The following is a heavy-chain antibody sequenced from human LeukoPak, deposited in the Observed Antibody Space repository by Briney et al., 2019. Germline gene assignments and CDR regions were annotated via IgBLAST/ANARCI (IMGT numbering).Heavy chain of an antibody. J-gene: IGHJ4*02. V-gene: IGHV4-34*01. CDR3: ARAVLRYFDGGY. Sequence: PSETLSLTCAVYGGSFSGYYWSWIRQPPGKGLEWIGEINHSGSTNYNPSLKSRVTISVDTSKNQFSLKLSSVTAADTAVYYCARAVLRYFDGGYWGQGTLVTVSS. CDR2: INHSGST. CDR1: GGSFSGYY. D-gene: IGHD3-9*01.